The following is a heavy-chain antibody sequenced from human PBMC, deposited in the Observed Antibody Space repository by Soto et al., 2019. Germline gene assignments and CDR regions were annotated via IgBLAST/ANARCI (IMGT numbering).Heavy chain of an antibody. D-gene: IGHD2-15*01. Sequence: QVQLVEPGGGVVQPGRSLRLSCAASGFTFRSYAMHWVRQAPGKGLECVAVIAYDGSNKFYRDYVRGRFTISRDNSENTLYLQINSLRYEDTAVYYCARGDREDIAVVIGVRPGEYGVDVWGQGTTVTVSS. CDR3: ARGDREDIAVVIGVRPGEYGVDV. CDR2: IAYDGSNK. J-gene: IGHJ6*02. CDR1: GFTFRSYA. V-gene: IGHV3-30-3*01.